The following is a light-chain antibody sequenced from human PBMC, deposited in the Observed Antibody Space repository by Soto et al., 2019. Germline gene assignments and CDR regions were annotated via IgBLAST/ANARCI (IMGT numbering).Light chain of an antibody. J-gene: IGKJ1*01. CDR3: QQYTTHPFA. V-gene: IGKV1-5*03. CDR1: QSTSTW. Sequence: DIQMTQSPSTLSASVGDRVTITCRASQSTSTWLAWYQQRPGKTPNLLISEASKLQSGVPARFSGSGSGTASPLAISSLQPDDFATCYCQQYTTHPFALGQGTKVEI. CDR2: EAS.